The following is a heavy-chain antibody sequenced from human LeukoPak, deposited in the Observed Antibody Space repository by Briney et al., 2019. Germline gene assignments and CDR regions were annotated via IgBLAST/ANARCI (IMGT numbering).Heavy chain of an antibody. CDR2: IYHGGST. CDR3: VRDRARYVWGIDY. Sequence: SGTLSLTCTVSGDSINSGNYYWSWIRQTPGKGLEWIGYIYHGGSTYFNPSLQSRVTISADTSKNQFSLKLNSVTAADTAVYYCVRDRARYVWGIDYWDQGTLVTVSS. J-gene: IGHJ4*02. V-gene: IGHV4-30-4*01. CDR1: GDSINSGNYY. D-gene: IGHD3-16*01.